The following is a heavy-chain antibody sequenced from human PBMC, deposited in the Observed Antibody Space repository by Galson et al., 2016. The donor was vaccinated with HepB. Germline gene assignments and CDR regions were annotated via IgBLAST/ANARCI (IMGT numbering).Heavy chain of an antibody. CDR2: IPHTGST. J-gene: IGHJ5*02. CDR1: GDSIGTYY. CDR3: AMDTQSWFYP. Sequence: SETLSLTCTVSGDSIGTYYWTWIRQPPGKGLEWIGYIPHTGSTNYNPSLKSRVTISVDKSNNQFSLNVRSVTAADTAIYFCAMDTQSWFYPWGQGTLVTVSS. D-gene: IGHD5-18*01. V-gene: IGHV4-59*01.